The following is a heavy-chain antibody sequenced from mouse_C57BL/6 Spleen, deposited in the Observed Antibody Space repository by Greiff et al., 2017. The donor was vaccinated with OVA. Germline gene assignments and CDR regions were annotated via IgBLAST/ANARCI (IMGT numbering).Heavy chain of an antibody. V-gene: IGHV5-12*01. J-gene: IGHJ4*01. Sequence: EVKLMESGGGLVQPGGSLKLSCAASGFTFSDYYMYWVRQTPEKRLEWVAYISNGGGSTYYPDTVKGRFTISRDNAKNTLYLQMSRLKSEDTAMYYCARRGGYWGAMDYWGQGTSVTVSS. CDR1: GFTFSDYY. CDR3: ARRGGYWGAMDY. CDR2: ISNGGGST. D-gene: IGHD2-3*01.